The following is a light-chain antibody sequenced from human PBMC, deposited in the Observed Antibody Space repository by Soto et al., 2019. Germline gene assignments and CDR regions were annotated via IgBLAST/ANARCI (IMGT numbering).Light chain of an antibody. V-gene: IGKV1-5*03. CDR2: KAS. J-gene: IGKJ1*01. Sequence: DIQMTQSPSTLSASVGDRVTITCRASQSISSWLAWYQQKPGRAPKLLIYKASSLESGGPSRFSSSGSGTEFTLYISSLQPDDFETYYCQQYNSFPTFGQGTKVEIK. CDR3: QQYNSFPT. CDR1: QSISSW.